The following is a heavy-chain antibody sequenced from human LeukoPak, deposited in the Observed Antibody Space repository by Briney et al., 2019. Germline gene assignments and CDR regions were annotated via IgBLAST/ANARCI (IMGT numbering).Heavy chain of an antibody. CDR3: ARDRGLVVVPAASDY. CDR2: ISSSSSYI. J-gene: IGHJ4*02. V-gene: IGHV3-21*01. D-gene: IGHD2-2*01. Sequence: GGSLRPSCAASGFTFSSYSMNWVRQAPGKGLEWVSSISSSSSYIYYADSVKGRFTISRDNAKNSLYLQMNSLRAEDTAVYYCARDRGLVVVPAASDYWGQGTLVTVSS. CDR1: GFTFSSYS.